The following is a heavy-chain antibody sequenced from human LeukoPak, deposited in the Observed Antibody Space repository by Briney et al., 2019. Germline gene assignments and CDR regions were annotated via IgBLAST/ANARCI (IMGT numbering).Heavy chain of an antibody. J-gene: IGHJ4*02. CDR1: GYTFTGYY. Sequence: ASVKLSCKASGYTFTGYYMHWVRQAPGQGLEWMGGINPNSGGTNYAQKFQGRVTMTRDTSNSTAYMELSRLRSDDTAVYYCARDCPSGSGSYWGGSDYWGQGTLVTVSS. CDR2: INPNSGGT. V-gene: IGHV1-2*02. CDR3: ARDCPSGSGSYWGGSDY. D-gene: IGHD1-26*01.